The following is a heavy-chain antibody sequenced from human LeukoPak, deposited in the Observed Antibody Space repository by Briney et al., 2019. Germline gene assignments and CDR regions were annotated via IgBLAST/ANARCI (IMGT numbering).Heavy chain of an antibody. J-gene: IGHJ6*03. CDR1: GFTFSSYG. Sequence: PGGSLRLSCAASGFTFSSYGMSWVRQAPGKGLEWVANIKQDGSEKYYVDSVKGRFTISRDNAKNSLYLQMNSLRAEDTAVYYCARDGEYSSSWWYYYYMDVWGKGTTVTVSS. CDR3: ARDGEYSSSWWYYYYMDV. V-gene: IGHV3-7*01. CDR2: IKQDGSEK. D-gene: IGHD6-13*01.